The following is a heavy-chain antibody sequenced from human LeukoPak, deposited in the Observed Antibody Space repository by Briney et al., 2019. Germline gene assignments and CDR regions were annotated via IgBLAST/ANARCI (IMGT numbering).Heavy chain of an antibody. J-gene: IGHJ4*02. V-gene: IGHV3-48*04. Sequence: GGSLRLSCAASGFTFSNYWMYWVRQAPGKGLEWVSYISSTGSNIYYADSVKGRFTISRDNAKNSLYLLMNSLRTEDTAVYYCAATYYYDGSGDYWGQGTLVTVSS. CDR3: AATYYYDGSGDY. CDR2: ISSTGSNI. CDR1: GFTFSNYW. D-gene: IGHD3-22*01.